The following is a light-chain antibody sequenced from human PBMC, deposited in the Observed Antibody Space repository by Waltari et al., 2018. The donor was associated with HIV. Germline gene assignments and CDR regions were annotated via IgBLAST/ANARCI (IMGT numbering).Light chain of an antibody. CDR2: SNN. Sequence: QSVLTQPPSASGTPGQRVTISCSGSSSNIGSNTVKWYQQLPGTAPKPLIYSNNQRPSGFPDRFSGSNPGTSASLAISGLQSEDEADYSCAAWDDSLNGPVFGGGTMLTVL. CDR1: SSNIGSNT. J-gene: IGLJ2*01. CDR3: AAWDDSLNGPV. V-gene: IGLV1-44*01.